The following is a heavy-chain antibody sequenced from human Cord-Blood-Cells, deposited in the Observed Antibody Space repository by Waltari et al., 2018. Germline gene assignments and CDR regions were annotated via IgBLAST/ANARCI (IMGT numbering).Heavy chain of an antibody. Sequence: QVQLQQWGAGLLKPSETLSLTCAVYGGSFSGYYWSWIRQPPGKGLEWIGEINHSGSNNYNPSLKSRVTISVDTSKNQFSLKLSSVPAADTAVYYCATESVCSSTSCFYTGFDYWGQGTLVTVSS. J-gene: IGHJ4*02. D-gene: IGHD2-2*01. V-gene: IGHV4-34*01. CDR1: GGSFSGYY. CDR3: ATESVCSSTSCFYTGFDY. CDR2: INHSGSN.